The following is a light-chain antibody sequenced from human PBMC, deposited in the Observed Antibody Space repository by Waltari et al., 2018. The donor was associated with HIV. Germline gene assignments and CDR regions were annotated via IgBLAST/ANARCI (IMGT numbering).Light chain of an antibody. V-gene: IGLV1-47*01. Sequence: QSVLTQPPPASGAPGQPVTIPCSGSTSNVETQWVYWYQQLPGTAPKLLIYRNYQRPSGVPDRFSSSKSGASASLIISGLRSEDEADYFCGVWDSTLKQWLFGGRTKLTVL. CDR3: GVWDSTLKQWL. CDR1: TSNVETQW. CDR2: RNY. J-gene: IGLJ3*02.